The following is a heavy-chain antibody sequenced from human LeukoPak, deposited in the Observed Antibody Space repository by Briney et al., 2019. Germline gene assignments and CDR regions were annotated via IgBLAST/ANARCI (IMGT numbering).Heavy chain of an antibody. J-gene: IGHJ4*02. CDR3: ARLPAYCSSTSCYVDY. CDR1: GITFINHA. V-gene: IGHV3-30-3*01. CDR2: ISYDGSNT. Sequence: GRSLRLSCAASGITFINHAMDWVRQAPGKGLEWVAVISYDGSNTYYADSVKGRFTISRDNAKNSLYLQMNSLRAEDTAVYYCARLPAYCSSTSCYVDYWGQGTLVTVSS. D-gene: IGHD2-2*01.